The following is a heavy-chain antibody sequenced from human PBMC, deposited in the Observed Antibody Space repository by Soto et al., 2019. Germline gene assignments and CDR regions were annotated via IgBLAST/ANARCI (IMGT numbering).Heavy chain of an antibody. CDR3: AKVTHPIYSGYEGYYMDV. V-gene: IGHV3-23*01. CDR1: GFTFSSYA. J-gene: IGHJ6*03. Sequence: GGSLRLSCAASGFTFSSYAMSWVRQAPGKGLEWVSAISGSGGSTYYADSVKGRFTISRDNSKNTLYLQMNSLRAEDTAVYYCAKVTHPIYSGYEGYYMDVWGKGTTVTVSS. CDR2: ISGSGGST. D-gene: IGHD5-12*01.